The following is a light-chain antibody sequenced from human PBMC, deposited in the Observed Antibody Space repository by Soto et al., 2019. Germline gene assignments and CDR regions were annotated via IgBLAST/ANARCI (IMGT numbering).Light chain of an antibody. CDR2: DVS. Sequence: QSVLTQPPSASGSPGQSVTIACTGTSSDVGYYNYVSWYQQPPGKAPKLLIYDVSKRPSGVPDRFSGSKSGNTASLTVSGLQAEDEGDYYCSSYAGSNYPYVFGTGTK. V-gene: IGLV2-8*01. CDR1: SSDVGYYNY. CDR3: SSYAGSNYPYV. J-gene: IGLJ1*01.